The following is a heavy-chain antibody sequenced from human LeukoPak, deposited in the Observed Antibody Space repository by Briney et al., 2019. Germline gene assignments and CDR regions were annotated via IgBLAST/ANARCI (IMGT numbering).Heavy chain of an antibody. CDR2: IIPIFGTA. CDR1: GGTFSSYA. D-gene: IGHD3-10*01. CDR3: ALRSMLWFGESGVWFDP. Sequence: SVKVSCTASGGTFSSYAISWVRQAPGQGLEWMGRIIPIFGTANYAQTFQGRVTITADKSTSTAYMELSSLRSEDTAVYYCALRSMLWFGESGVWFDPWGQGTLVTVSS. V-gene: IGHV1-69*06. J-gene: IGHJ5*02.